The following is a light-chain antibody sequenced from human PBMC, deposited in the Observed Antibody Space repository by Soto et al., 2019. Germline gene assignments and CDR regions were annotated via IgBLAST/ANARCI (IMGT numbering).Light chain of an antibody. CDR1: QVISTS. J-gene: IGKJ5*01. V-gene: IGKV1-9*01. CDR3: QQHFDSPIT. Sequence: DIQLTQSQSFLSPSIGESVTITCRASQVISTSLAWYQVKPGKAPKLLIYAASTLESGVPSRFSATVSGTEFSLTITSLQPEDLATYDCQQHFDSPITFGQGTRLEI. CDR2: AAS.